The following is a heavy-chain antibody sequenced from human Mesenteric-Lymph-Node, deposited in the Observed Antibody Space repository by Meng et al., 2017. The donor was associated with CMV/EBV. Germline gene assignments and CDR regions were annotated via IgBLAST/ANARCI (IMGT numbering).Heavy chain of an antibody. D-gene: IGHD3-10*01. CDR3: ARYRGAYDYFDY. J-gene: IGHJ4*02. Sequence: GESLKISCAASGFTFSDHYIRWIRQAPGKGLEWVSYISSSSNAIYYADSVKGRFTISRDNAKNSLYLQMNSLRAEDTAVYYCARYRGAYDYFDYWGQGALVTVSS. V-gene: IGHV3-11*01. CDR1: GFTFSDHY. CDR2: ISSSSNAI.